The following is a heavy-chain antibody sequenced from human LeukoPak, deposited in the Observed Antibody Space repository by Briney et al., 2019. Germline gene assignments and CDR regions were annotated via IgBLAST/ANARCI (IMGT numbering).Heavy chain of an antibody. CDR3: ARHKLFGGVDY. Sequence: SETLSLTCTVSGGSISSYYWSWIRQPPGEGLEWIGYIYYSGSTNYNPSLKSRVTISVDTSKNQFSLKLSSVTAADTAVYYCARHKLFGGVDYWGQGTLVTVSS. CDR2: IYYSGST. CDR1: GGSISSYY. D-gene: IGHD3-16*01. J-gene: IGHJ4*02. V-gene: IGHV4-59*08.